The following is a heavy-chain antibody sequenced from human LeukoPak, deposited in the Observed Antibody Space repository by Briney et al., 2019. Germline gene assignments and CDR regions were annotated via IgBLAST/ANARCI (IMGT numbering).Heavy chain of an antibody. J-gene: IGHJ6*03. CDR1: GGTFSSYA. V-gene: IGHV1-69*13. CDR3: ARAERPSYDILTGTIYYYYMDV. CDR2: IIPIFGTA. Sequence: SVKVSCKASGGTFSSYAISWVRQAPGQGLEWMGGIIPIFGTANYAQKFQGRVTITADESTSTAYMELSSLRSEDTAVYYCARAERPSYDILTGTIYYYYMDVWGKGTTVTISS. D-gene: IGHD3-9*01.